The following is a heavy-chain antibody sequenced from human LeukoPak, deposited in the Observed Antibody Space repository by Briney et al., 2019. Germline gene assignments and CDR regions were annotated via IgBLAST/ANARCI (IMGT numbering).Heavy chain of an antibody. CDR1: GYTFTGYY. CDR3: ASSLDSSGYYYGDAFDI. J-gene: IGHJ3*02. D-gene: IGHD3-22*01. V-gene: IGHV1-2*04. CDR2: INPNSGGT. Sequence: ASVKVSCKDSGYTFTGYYMHWVRQAPGQGLEWMGWINPNSGGTNYAQKFQGWVTMTRDTSISTAYMELSRLRSDDTAVYYCASSLDSSGYYYGDAFDIWGQGTMVTVSS.